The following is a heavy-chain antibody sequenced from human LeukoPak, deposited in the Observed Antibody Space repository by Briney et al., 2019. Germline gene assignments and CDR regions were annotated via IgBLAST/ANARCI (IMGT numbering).Heavy chain of an antibody. CDR3: AREVKQWLVRSGVDY. CDR2: ISYDGSNK. J-gene: IGHJ4*02. Sequence: GGSLRLSCAASGFTFSSYAMHWVRQAPGKGLEWVAVISYDGSNKYYADSVKGRFTISRDNSKNTLYLQMNSLRAEDTAVYYCAREVKQWLVRSGVDYWGRGTLVTVSS. V-gene: IGHV3-30-3*01. CDR1: GFTFSSYA. D-gene: IGHD6-19*01.